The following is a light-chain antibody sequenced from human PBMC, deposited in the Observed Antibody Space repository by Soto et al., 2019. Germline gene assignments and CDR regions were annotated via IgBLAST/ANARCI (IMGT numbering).Light chain of an antibody. Sequence: EIMLTQSPATQSVSPGERVTLSCRASQSLYTNLAWYQQKPGQAPRVLIYGASTRATGIPARFTGIGSGTEFTLTISSLQSEDFAVYYCQQYNQWPITFGQGTRLEIK. CDR3: QQYNQWPIT. J-gene: IGKJ5*01. CDR1: QSLYTN. CDR2: GAS. V-gene: IGKV3-15*01.